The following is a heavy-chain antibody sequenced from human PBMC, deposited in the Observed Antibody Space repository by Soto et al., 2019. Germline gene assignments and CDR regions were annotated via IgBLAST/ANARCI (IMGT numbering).Heavy chain of an antibody. V-gene: IGHV3-23*01. J-gene: IGHJ4*02. CDR3: VKGAWLDY. CDR2: IRGVAGST. CDR1: GFTFSTFD. Sequence: EVQLLESGGGLVQPGGSLRLSCAASGFTFSTFDMTWVRQAPGKGVEWVSLIRGVAGSTHYPDSVKGRFTISKDTSNNVLYLEMNNLRADDTAVYFCVKGAWLDYWGQGNMVTVSS.